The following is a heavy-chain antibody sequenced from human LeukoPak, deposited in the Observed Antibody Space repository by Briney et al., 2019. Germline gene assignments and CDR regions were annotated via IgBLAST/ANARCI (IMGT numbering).Heavy chain of an antibody. CDR1: GFTFRSHA. D-gene: IGHD2-21*01. CDR2: IYENGGTT. CDR3: AKDFRIGYSAHFDY. V-gene: IGHV3-23*01. Sequence: GGSLRLSCVGSGFTFRSHAMSWVRQAPERGLEFVSGIYENGGTTYYADSVKGRFSISRDNSKNTLYLQMDSLRGEDTAVYHCAKDFRIGYSAHFDYWGQGALVTVSS. J-gene: IGHJ4*02.